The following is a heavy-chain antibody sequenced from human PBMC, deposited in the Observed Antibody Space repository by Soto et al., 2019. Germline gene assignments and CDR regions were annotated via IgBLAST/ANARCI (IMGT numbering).Heavy chain of an antibody. CDR3: AKDRSPTGLTSHLAHY. J-gene: IGHJ4*02. CDR1: GVAFGDYA. Sequence: EVQLVESGGGLGQPGRSLRLSCAASGVAFGDYAMHWVRQPPGKGLEWVSSITWNSGRIDYADSVKGRFTISRDNTKNTLHLHMISLIAADTAFYFCAKDRSPTGLTSHLAHYWCQGTLVTVSS. D-gene: IGHD3-9*01. CDR2: ITWNSGRI. V-gene: IGHV3-9*01.